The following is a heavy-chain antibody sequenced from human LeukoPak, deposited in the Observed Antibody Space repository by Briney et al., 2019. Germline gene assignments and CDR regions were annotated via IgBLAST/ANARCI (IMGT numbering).Heavy chain of an antibody. CDR1: GYTFTGYY. D-gene: IGHD5-12*01. CDR3: ASFVATTPYNYYYYMDV. V-gene: IGHV1-2*06. Sequence: ASVKVSCKXSGYTFTGYYMHWVRQAPGQGLEWMGRINPNSGGTNYAQKFQGRVTMTRDTSISTAYMELSRLRSDDTAVYYCASFVATTPYNYYYYMDVWGKGTTVTVSS. J-gene: IGHJ6*03. CDR2: INPNSGGT.